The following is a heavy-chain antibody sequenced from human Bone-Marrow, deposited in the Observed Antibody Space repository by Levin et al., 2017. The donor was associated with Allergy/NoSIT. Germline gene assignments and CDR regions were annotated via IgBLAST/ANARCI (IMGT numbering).Heavy chain of an antibody. CDR2: IYYGGGY. Sequence: PSETLSLTCSVSGGSVNSPNSYWAWIRQPPGKGLEWIGSIYYGGGYYYSPSLKSRLTISVDTSKNQFYLKLSSVTATDPAVYFCARQDSLAEDATGWFDPWGQGTLVTVSS. CDR3: ARQDSLAEDATGWFDP. D-gene: IGHD6-6*01. CDR1: GGSVNSPNSY. J-gene: IGHJ5*02. V-gene: IGHV4-39*01.